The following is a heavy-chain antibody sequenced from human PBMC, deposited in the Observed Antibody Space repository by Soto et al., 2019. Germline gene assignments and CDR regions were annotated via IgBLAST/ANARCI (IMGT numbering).Heavy chain of an antibody. Sequence: PGESLKISCKASGCSFTSYWIGWVRQMHGKGLEWMGIIYPGDSDTRYSPSFQGQVTISADKSISTAYLQWSSLKASDTAMYYCARHVHCSSTSCYAHYYGMDVWGQATTVTVS. CDR1: GCSFTSYW. CDR3: ARHVHCSSTSCYAHYYGMDV. D-gene: IGHD2-2*01. CDR2: IYPGDSDT. J-gene: IGHJ6*02. V-gene: IGHV5-51*01.